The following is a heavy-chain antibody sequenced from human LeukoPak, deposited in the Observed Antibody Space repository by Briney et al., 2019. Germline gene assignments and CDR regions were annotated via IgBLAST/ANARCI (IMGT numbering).Heavy chain of an antibody. J-gene: IGHJ4*02. D-gene: IGHD3-10*01. CDR2: ISSSGSTI. CDR1: GFTFSSYE. V-gene: IGHV3-48*03. CDR3: ARVVYGSGSLIYDY. Sequence: PGGSLRLSCAASGFTFSSYEMNWVRQAPGKGLEWVSYISSSGSTIYYADSVKGRFTISRDNAKNSLYLQMNSLRAEDTAVYYCARVVYGSGSLIYDYWGQGTLVTVSS.